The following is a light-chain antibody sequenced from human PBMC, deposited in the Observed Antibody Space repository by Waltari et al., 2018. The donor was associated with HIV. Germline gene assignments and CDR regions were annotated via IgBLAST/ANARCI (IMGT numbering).Light chain of an antibody. Sequence: QTVVTQEPSFSVPPRESVPPTCRLNSGLVTTGSSPSWYQQTPGQAPRTLIYSTNTRSSGVPDRFSGSILGNKAALTITGAQADDESDYYCVLYMGSGIWVFGGGTKLTVL. CDR3: VLYMGSGIWV. V-gene: IGLV8-61*01. CDR2: STN. CDR1: SGLVTTGSS. J-gene: IGLJ2*01.